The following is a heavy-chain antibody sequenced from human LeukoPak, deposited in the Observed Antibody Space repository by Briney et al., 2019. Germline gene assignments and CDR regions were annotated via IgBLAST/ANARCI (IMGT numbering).Heavy chain of an antibody. Sequence: GASVKVSCKASEGIFSSYAISWVRQAPGQGLEWMGRIIPILGIANYAQKFQGRVTITADKSTSTAYMELSSLRSEDTAVYYCARDTAVAGRAFGYWGQGTLVTVSS. CDR2: IIPILGIA. CDR1: EGIFSSYA. CDR3: ARDTAVAGRAFGY. J-gene: IGHJ4*02. D-gene: IGHD6-19*01. V-gene: IGHV1-69*04.